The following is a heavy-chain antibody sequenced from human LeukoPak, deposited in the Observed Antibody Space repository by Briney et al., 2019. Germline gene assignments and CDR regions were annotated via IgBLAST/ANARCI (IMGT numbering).Heavy chain of an antibody. Sequence: SETLSLTCTVSGGSLSSYYWSWIRQPPGKGLEWIGYIYYSGSTNYNPSLKSRVTISVDTSKNQFSLKLSSVTAADTAVYYCARQTTVSTLDYWGQGTLVTVSS. J-gene: IGHJ4*02. CDR2: IYYSGST. D-gene: IGHD4-17*01. CDR3: ARQTTVSTLDY. CDR1: GGSLSSYY. V-gene: IGHV4-59*01.